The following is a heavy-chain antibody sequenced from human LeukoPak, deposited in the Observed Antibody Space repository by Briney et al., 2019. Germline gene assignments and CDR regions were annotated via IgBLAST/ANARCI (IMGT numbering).Heavy chain of an antibody. V-gene: IGHV4-34*01. CDR3: ARGPYYYDSSGYYLGWVFDY. Sequence: SETLSLTCAVYGGSLSGYYWSWIRQPPGKGLEWIGEINHSGSTNYNPSLKSRVTISVDTSKNQFSLKLSSVTAADTAVYYCARGPYYYDSSGYYLGWVFDYWGQGTLVTVSS. J-gene: IGHJ4*02. CDR1: GGSLSGYY. D-gene: IGHD3-22*01. CDR2: INHSGST.